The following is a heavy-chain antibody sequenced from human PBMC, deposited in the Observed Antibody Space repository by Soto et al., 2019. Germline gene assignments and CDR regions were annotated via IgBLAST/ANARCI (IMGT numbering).Heavy chain of an antibody. CDR3: ARGCIAVTTHLCY. V-gene: IGHV1-18*01. Sequence: ASVKVSCKASGYTFNTYGITWVRQAPGQGLEWMGWINPYNGNTKSAQKLQDRVTMTTATSTSTAYMELASLRSDDTAVYYCARGCIAVTTHLCYWGQGTLVTVSS. J-gene: IGHJ4*02. CDR1: GYTFNTYG. D-gene: IGHD4-17*01. CDR2: INPYNGNT.